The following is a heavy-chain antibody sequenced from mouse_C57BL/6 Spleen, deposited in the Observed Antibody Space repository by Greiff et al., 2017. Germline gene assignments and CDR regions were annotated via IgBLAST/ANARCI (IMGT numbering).Heavy chain of an antibody. CDR2: IYPGDGDT. J-gene: IGHJ1*03. CDR1: GYAFSSYW. Sequence: VQLQQSGAELVKPGASVKISCKASGYAFSSYWMNWVKQRPGKGLEWIGQIYPGDGDTNYNGKFKGKATLTADKSSSTAYMQLSSLTSEDAAVYFCARKEITTVKYFDVWGTGTTVTVSS. CDR3: ARKEITTVKYFDV. D-gene: IGHD1-1*01. V-gene: IGHV1-80*01.